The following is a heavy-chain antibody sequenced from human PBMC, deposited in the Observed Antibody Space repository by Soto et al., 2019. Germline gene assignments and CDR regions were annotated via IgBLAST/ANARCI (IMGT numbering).Heavy chain of an antibody. CDR1: GFTFSNYW. CDR3: VKEIAAAQ. D-gene: IGHD6-25*01. V-gene: IGHV3-7*01. J-gene: IGHJ4*02. Sequence: EVQLVESGGALVQPGGSLRLTCATSGFTFSNYWMTWVRQAPGKGLEWVANIHKDGSQTSFVDSVKGRFTIFRDNAKSSLYLQMNSLRGEDTAKYYCVKEIAAAQWGQGTLVTVSS. CDR2: IHKDGSQT.